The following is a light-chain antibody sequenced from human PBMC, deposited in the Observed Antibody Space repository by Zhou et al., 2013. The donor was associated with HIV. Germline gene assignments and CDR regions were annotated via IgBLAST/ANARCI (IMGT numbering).Light chain of an antibody. CDR3: QQYNIYPIT. CDR1: QTIGNW. Sequence: DIRMTQSPSTLSASVGDRVTISCRASQTIGNWLAWYQQKPGKAPKLLIYKASSLEGGVPLRFSGSRSGTEFTLTISGLQPDDSAIYYCQQYNIYPITFGQGTRLEI. J-gene: IGKJ5*01. V-gene: IGKV1-5*03. CDR2: KAS.